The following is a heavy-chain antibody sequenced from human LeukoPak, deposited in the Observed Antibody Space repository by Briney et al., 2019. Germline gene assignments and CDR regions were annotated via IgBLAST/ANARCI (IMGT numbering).Heavy chain of an antibody. CDR1: GYTFNRYG. CDR2: IGSYNGNT. CDR3: TKGAAAGYDAFDI. J-gene: IGHJ3*02. Sequence: VASVKVSCKASGYTFNRYGISWVRQAPGQGLEWMRWIGSYNGNTNYAQKLQGRVTMTTDTSTSTAYMELRSLRSDDTAVYYCTKGAAAGYDAFDIWGQGTMVTVSS. V-gene: IGHV1-18*01. D-gene: IGHD6-13*01.